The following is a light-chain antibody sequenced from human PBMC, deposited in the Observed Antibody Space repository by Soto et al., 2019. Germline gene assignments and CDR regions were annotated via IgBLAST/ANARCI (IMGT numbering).Light chain of an antibody. CDR1: NSNIGAGYD. CDR2: GNS. J-gene: IGLJ1*01. CDR3: QSYDSSLSGYV. V-gene: IGLV1-40*01. Sequence: QSVLTQPPSVSGAPGQRVTISCTGSNSNIGAGYDVNWYQQLPGTAPKVLIYGNSNRPSGVPDRFSGSKSGTSGSLAITGLQAEDEADYYCQSYDSSLSGYVFGTGTKLTVL.